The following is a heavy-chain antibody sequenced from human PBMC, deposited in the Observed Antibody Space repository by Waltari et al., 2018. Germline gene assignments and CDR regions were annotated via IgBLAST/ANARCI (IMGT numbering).Heavy chain of an antibody. V-gene: IGHV4-39*02. J-gene: IGHJ3*02. CDR2: VYYAGYT. CDR1: GDSINNTNYC. Sequence: HLQLLESGPGLVKPSATLSLRCTVSGDSINNTNYCWGWVRQAPGKGLEWIGTVYYAGYTYYSSSLRSRIKISLDKSRGQVSPTVRSVTAADTALYFCAGEDATHFDAFDIWGRGTAVTVSS. CDR3: AGEDATHFDAFDI. D-gene: IGHD3-3*02.